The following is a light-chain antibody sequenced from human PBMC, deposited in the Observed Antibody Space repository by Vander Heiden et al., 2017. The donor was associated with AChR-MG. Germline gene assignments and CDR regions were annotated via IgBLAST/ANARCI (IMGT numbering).Light chain of an antibody. CDR2: LHTDGSH. CDR1: SGHSSYA. J-gene: IGLJ2*01. Sequence: QLVLTQSPSASASLGASVKPTCTLSSGHSSYAIAWHQQQPEKGPRHLMKLHTDGSHIKGDGIPDRFSGSSSGTERYLTISSLQSEDEADYYCQTWGTDIVVFGGGTKLTVL. V-gene: IGLV4-69*01. CDR3: QTWGTDIVV.